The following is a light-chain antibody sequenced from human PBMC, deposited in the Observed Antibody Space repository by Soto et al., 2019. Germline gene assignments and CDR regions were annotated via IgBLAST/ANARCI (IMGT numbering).Light chain of an antibody. CDR3: MQALQTPLT. J-gene: IGKJ2*01. Sequence: DIVMTQSPLSLPVTPGEPASISCRSSQSLHSSGFKYLDWYLQKPGQSPQLLIYLGSNRASGVPDRFSGSGSGTDFTLKISRVEAADVGVYYCMQALQTPLTFGQGTKLQIK. V-gene: IGKV2-28*01. CDR1: QSLHSSGFKY. CDR2: LGS.